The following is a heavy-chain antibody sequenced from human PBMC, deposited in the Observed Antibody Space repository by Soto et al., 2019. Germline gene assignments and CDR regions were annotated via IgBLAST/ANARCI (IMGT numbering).Heavy chain of an antibody. CDR2: ISYDGSNK. J-gene: IGHJ4*02. CDR1: GFTFSSYA. D-gene: IGHD1-26*01. Sequence: QVQLVESGGGVVQPGRSLRLSCAASGFTFSSYAMHWVRQAPGKGLEWVAVISYDGSNKYYADSVKGRFTISRDNSKNTLYLQMNSLRAEDTAVYYCARDTGGTSRNFDYWGQGTLVTVSS. CDR3: ARDTGGTSRNFDY. V-gene: IGHV3-30-3*01.